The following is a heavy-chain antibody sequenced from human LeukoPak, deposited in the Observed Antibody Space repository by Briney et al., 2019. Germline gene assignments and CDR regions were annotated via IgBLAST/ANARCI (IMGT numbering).Heavy chain of an antibody. D-gene: IGHD3-10*01. J-gene: IGHJ4*02. CDR3: AKDKVVRVTMVRADY. CDR1: GFTFSSNA. Sequence: RGSLRLSWAASGFTFSSNAMSWVRQAPGKGLEWVSAISGSGGSTYYADSVKGRFTISRDNSKNTLYLQMNSLRAEDTAVYYCAKDKVVRVTMVRADYWGQGTLVTVSS. CDR2: ISGSGGST. V-gene: IGHV3-23*01.